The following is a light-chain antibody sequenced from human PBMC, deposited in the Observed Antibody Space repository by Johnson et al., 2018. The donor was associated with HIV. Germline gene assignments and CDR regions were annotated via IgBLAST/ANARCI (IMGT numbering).Light chain of an antibody. CDR2: ESN. Sequence: QSVLTQPPSVSAAPGQEVTISCSGGTSNIGNNDVSWYQHLPGTAPKLLIYESNKRPSGIPDRFSGSKSGTSATLGITGLQTGDEADYYCGTWDSSLSAGVFGTGTKVTVL. CDR3: GTWDSSLSAGV. J-gene: IGLJ1*01. CDR1: TSNIGNND. V-gene: IGLV1-51*02.